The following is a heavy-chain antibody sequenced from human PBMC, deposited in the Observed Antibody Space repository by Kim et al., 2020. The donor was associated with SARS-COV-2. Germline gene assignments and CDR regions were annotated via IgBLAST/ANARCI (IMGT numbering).Heavy chain of an antibody. D-gene: IGHD1-7*01. V-gene: IGHV4-34*01. Sequence: SETLSLTCAVYGGSFSGYYWSWIRQPPGKGLEWIGEINHSGSTNYNPSLKSRVTISVDTSKNQFSLKLSSVTAADTAVYYCARGLLNWNYVDAFDIWGQGTMVTVSS. J-gene: IGHJ3*02. CDR1: GGSFSGYY. CDR3: ARGLLNWNYVDAFDI. CDR2: INHSGST.